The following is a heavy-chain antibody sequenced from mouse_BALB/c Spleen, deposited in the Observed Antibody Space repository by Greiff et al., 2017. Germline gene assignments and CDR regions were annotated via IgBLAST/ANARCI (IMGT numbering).Heavy chain of an antibody. V-gene: IGHV1S56*01. J-gene: IGHJ3*01. D-gene: IGHD1-3*01. Sequence: QVQLKESGPELVKPGASVRISCKASGYTFTSYYIHWVKQRPGQGLEWIGWIYPGNVNTKYNEKFKGKATLTADKSSSTAYMQLSSLTSEDSAVYFCAREWGAYWGQGTLVTVSA. CDR1: GYTFTSYY. CDR2: IYPGNVNT. CDR3: AREWGAY.